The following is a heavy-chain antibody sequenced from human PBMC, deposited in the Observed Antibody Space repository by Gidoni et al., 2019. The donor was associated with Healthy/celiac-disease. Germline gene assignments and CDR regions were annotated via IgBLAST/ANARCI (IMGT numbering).Heavy chain of an antibody. J-gene: IGHJ2*01. D-gene: IGHD2-15*01. CDR1: GGSFSGYY. CDR2: INHSGST. V-gene: IGHV4-34*01. Sequence: QVQLQQWGAGLLKPSETLSLTCAVYGGSFSGYYWSWIRQPPGKGLEWIGEINHSGSTNYNPSLKSRVTISVDTSKNQFSLKLSSVTAADTAVYYCARGRMRWFRYFDLWGRGTLVTVSS. CDR3: ARGRMRWFRYFDL.